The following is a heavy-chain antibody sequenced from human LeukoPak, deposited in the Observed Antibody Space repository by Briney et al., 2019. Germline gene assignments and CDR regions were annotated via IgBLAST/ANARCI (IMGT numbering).Heavy chain of an antibody. V-gene: IGHV3-23*01. Sequence: PGGSLRLSCAASGFTFSSYAMRWVRQAPGKGLEWVSAISGSGGSTYYADSVKGRFTIYRDNSENTLYLQMNSLRAEDTAVYYCAKRYSSSSGLGLDYWGQGTLVTVSS. J-gene: IGHJ4*02. CDR2: ISGSGGST. D-gene: IGHD6-6*01. CDR3: AKRYSSSSGLGLDY. CDR1: GFTFSSYA.